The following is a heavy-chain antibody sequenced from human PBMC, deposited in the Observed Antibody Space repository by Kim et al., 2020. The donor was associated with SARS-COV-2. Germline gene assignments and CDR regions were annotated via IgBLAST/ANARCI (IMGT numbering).Heavy chain of an antibody. CDR2: IYYSGST. CDR3: ARHSGWILLWYIDY. D-gene: IGHD5-18*01. Sequence: SETLSLTCTVSGGSISSSSYYWGWIRQPPGKGLEWIGSIYYSGSTYYNPSLKSRVTISVDTSKNQFSLKLSSVTAADTAVYYCARHSGWILLWYIDYWGQGTLVTVSS. V-gene: IGHV4-39*01. J-gene: IGHJ4*02. CDR1: GGSISSSSYY.